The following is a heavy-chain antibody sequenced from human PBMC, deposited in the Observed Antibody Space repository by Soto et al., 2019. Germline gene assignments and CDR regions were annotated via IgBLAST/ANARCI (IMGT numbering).Heavy chain of an antibody. J-gene: IGHJ4*02. CDR1: GDSIRSSIYQ. D-gene: IGHD1-1*01. CDR2: AYYSEST. CDR3: ARHRNWKADY. V-gene: IGHV4-39*01. Sequence: PSETLSLTCIVSGDSIRSSIYQWGWMRQPPGRGLEWIGSAYYSESTYYNPSLKSRVTISVDTSKNQFSLRVNSVTAADTAVYYCARHRNWKADYWVQGTLVTVSS.